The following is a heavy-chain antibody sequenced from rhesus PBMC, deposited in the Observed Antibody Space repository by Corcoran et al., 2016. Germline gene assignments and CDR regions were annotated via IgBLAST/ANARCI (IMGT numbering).Heavy chain of an antibody. D-gene: IGHD5-42*01. CDR1: GGSISSSYNY. CDR2: ISYSGST. Sequence: QVQLQESGPGLVKPSETLSLTCAVSGGSISSSYNYWSWIRPAPGKGLEWIGYISYSGSTSYNPSLKSRVTISRDTSKNQFSLKLSSVTAADTAVYYCARGYSGLFDYWGQGVLVTVSS. J-gene: IGHJ4*01. V-gene: IGHV4-122*02. CDR3: ARGYSGLFDY.